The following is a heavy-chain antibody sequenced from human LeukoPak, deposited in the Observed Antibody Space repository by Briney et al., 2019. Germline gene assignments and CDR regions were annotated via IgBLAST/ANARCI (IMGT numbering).Heavy chain of an antibody. CDR2: ISSSGSTI. V-gene: IGHV3-48*03. D-gene: IGHD3-22*01. J-gene: IGHJ4*02. Sequence: AGGFLRLSCAASGFTFSGSALHWVRQASGKGLEWVSYISSSGSTIYYADSVKGRFTISRDNAKNSLYLQMNSLRAEDTAVYYCARGEAYYYDSSGLHDYWGQGTLVTVSS. CDR1: GFTFSGSA. CDR3: ARGEAYYYDSSGLHDY.